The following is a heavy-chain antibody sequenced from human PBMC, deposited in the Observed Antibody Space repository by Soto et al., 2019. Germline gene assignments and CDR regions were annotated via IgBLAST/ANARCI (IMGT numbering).Heavy chain of an antibody. CDR2: IDPSDSYT. V-gene: IGHV5-10-1*01. D-gene: IGHD3-22*01. Sequence: GECLKISCKGYGYSLTSYWISWGRQRPGKGLEWVGRIDPSDSYTNYSPSFQGHVTISADKSISTAYLQWSSLKASDTAMYYCARAFNSGYYYSAFDIWGQGTMVTVSS. CDR3: ARAFNSGYYYSAFDI. J-gene: IGHJ3*02. CDR1: GYSLTSYW.